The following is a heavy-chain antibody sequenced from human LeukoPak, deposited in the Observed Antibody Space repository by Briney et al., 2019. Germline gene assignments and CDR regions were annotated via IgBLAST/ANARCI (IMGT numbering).Heavy chain of an antibody. J-gene: IGHJ4*02. CDR2: ISSSGSYI. Sequence: GGSLRLSCAASRFTFSSYGMNWVRQAPGKGLEWVSSISSSGSYIYYADSVKGRFTISRDNAKNLLYLDMNSLRAEDTAVYYCARGHTAVTRHFDFWGQGTLVTVSS. CDR1: RFTFSSYG. CDR3: ARGHTAVTRHFDF. D-gene: IGHD4-17*01. V-gene: IGHV3-21*01.